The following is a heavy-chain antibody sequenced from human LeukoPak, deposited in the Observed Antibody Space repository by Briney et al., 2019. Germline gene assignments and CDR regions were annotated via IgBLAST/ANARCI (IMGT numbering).Heavy chain of an antibody. V-gene: IGHV3-30*02. CDR3: AKDRYSNYDYFDY. CDR1: GFTFSSYG. J-gene: IGHJ4*02. D-gene: IGHD4-11*01. Sequence: GGSLRLSGAASGFTFSSYGMHWVGQAPGKGLEWVAFIRYDGSNKYYADSVKGRFTISRDNSKNTLYLQMNSLRAEDTAVYYCAKDRYSNYDYFDYWGQGTLVTVSS. CDR2: IRYDGSNK.